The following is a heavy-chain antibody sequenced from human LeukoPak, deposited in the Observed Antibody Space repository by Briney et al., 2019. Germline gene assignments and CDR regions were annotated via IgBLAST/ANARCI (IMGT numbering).Heavy chain of an antibody. V-gene: IGHV1-69*01. CDR1: GGTFSSYA. J-gene: IGHJ5*02. CDR3: ARGASSSWFMNWFDP. D-gene: IGHD6-13*01. Sequence: ASVKVSCKASGGTFSSYAISWVRQAPGQGLEWMGGIIPIFGTANYAQKFQGRVTITADESTSTAYMELSSLRSEDTAVYYCARGASSSWFMNWFDPWGQGTLVTVSS. CDR2: IIPIFGTA.